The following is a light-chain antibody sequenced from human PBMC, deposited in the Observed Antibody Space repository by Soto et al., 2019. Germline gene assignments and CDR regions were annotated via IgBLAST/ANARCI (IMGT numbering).Light chain of an antibody. Sequence: DILMTRSPSSLSPSLGNIFTITCQASQDISKYLNWYQQKPGTPPKLLIYHSSNLETGVPSQFSGSGSGTHFILTISSLQPEDIATYFCQQYDSFPRTFGQGTQVDIK. CDR3: QQYDSFPRT. CDR1: QDISKY. J-gene: IGKJ1*01. V-gene: IGKV1-33*01. CDR2: HSS.